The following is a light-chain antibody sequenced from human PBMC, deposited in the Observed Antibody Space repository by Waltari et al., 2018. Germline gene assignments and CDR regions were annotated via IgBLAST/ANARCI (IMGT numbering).Light chain of an antibody. Sequence: DIQMTQSPSSLSASIGDRVTITCQASQDIRNHLHWYQQKPGRAPKLLIYDASNLQTGVPSRVSGSGSATHFTFTISSLQPEDIATYYCQKYDNLPLFGGGSKVEI. CDR2: DAS. CDR3: QKYDNLPL. V-gene: IGKV1-33*01. J-gene: IGKJ4*01. CDR1: QDIRNH.